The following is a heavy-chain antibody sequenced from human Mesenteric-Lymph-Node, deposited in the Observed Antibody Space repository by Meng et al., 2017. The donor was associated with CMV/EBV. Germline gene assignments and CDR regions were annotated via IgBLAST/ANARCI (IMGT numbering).Heavy chain of an antibody. CDR3: ARDDYYNWFDP. Sequence: GESLKISCAASGFIFRNYVMHWVRQAPGKGLEWMAAISYRGSNIYQADSVKGRFTISRDSPMNTLFLEMNSLRPEDTAVYYCARDDYYNWFDPWGQGTLVTVSS. J-gene: IGHJ5*02. CDR2: ISYRGSNI. D-gene: IGHD4-11*01. V-gene: IGHV3-30-3*01. CDR1: GFIFRNYV.